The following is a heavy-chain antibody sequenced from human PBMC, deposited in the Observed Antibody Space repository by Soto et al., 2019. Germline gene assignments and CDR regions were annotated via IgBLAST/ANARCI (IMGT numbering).Heavy chain of an antibody. CDR2: ISGSGGST. J-gene: IGHJ4*02. D-gene: IGHD3-9*01. CDR1: GFTFSSYA. CDR3: AKVHYDILTGYYSNFDY. V-gene: IGHV3-23*01. Sequence: PGGSLRLSCAASGFTFSSYAMSWVRQAPGKGLEWVSAISGSGGSTYYADSAKGRFTISRDNSKNTLYLQMNSLRAEDTAVYYCAKVHYDILTGYYSNFDYWGQGTLVTVSS.